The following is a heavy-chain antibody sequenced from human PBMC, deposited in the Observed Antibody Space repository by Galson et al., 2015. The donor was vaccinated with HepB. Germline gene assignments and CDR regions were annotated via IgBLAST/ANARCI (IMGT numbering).Heavy chain of an antibody. CDR2: IIPIFGSA. D-gene: IGHD3-22*01. J-gene: IGHJ4*02. V-gene: IGHV1-69*13. CDR3: ARQYDTSGYYPY. Sequence: SVKVSCKASGGTFSTYTLSWVRQAPGQGLEWMGGIIPIFGSANYAQKFQGRVTITADESTSTTYMELRRLRSEDTAVCYCARQYDTSGYYPYWGQGTLVTVSS. CDR1: GGTFSTYT.